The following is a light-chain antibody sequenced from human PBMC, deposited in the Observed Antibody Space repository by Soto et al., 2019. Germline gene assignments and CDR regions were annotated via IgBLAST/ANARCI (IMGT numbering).Light chain of an antibody. Sequence: DIQLTQSPSILSASVGDRVTITCRASENIYGYLAWYQQKPGEAPKLLIYWASTLVSGVPSRFTGGESGTEFTLTISDLQPDDFATSFCQQYSAYPLTFGGVTKVDVK. CDR3: QQYSAYPLT. J-gene: IGKJ4*01. V-gene: IGKV1-5*03. CDR1: ENIYGY. CDR2: WAS.